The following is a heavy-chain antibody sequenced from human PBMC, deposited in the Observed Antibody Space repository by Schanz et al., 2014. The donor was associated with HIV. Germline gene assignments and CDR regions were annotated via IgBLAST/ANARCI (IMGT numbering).Heavy chain of an antibody. CDR2: INHSGST. D-gene: IGHD3-3*01. Sequence: QVQLVESGGGVVQPGRSLRLSCAASGFTFSDYYMTWVRQAPGKGLEWIGKINHSGSTNYNPSLKSRVTISVDTSKNPCSPALTSVTAADTAVYYCAKLILFDNHDFWSGYPDWGQGTLVTVSS. J-gene: IGHJ4*02. V-gene: IGHV4-34*08. CDR3: AKLILFDNHDFWSGYPD. CDR1: GFTFSDYY.